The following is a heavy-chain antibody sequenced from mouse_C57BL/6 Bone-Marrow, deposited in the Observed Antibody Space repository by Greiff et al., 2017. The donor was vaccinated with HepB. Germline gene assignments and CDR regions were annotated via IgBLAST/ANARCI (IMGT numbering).Heavy chain of an antibody. J-gene: IGHJ4*01. CDR1: GFTFSSYA. CDR2: ISDGGSYT. CDR3: AREGAMDY. V-gene: IGHV5-4*03. Sequence: DVKLVESGGGLVKPGGSLKLSCAASGFTFSSYAMSWVRQTPEKRLEWVATISDGGSYTYYPDNVKGRFTIARDNAKNNLYLQMSHLKSEDTAMYYCAREGAMDYWGQGTSVTVSS.